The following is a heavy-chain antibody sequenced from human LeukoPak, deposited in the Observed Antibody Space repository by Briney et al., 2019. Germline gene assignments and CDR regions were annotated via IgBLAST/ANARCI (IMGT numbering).Heavy chain of an antibody. V-gene: IGHV4-34*01. CDR1: GGSFSGYY. CDR2: INHSGST. J-gene: IGHJ6*03. Sequence: PSETLSLTCAVYGGSFSGYYWSWIRQPPGKGLEWIGEINHSGSTNYNPSLKSRVTISVDRSKNQFSLKLSSVTAADTAVYYCARGWINYDSYYYYMDVWGKGTTVTVSS. CDR3: ARGWINYDSYYYYMDV. D-gene: IGHD3-22*01.